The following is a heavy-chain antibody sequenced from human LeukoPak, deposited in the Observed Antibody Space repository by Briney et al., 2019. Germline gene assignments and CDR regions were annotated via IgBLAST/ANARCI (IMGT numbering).Heavy chain of an antibody. CDR2: ISYDGSNK. CDR1: GFTFSSYA. Sequence: GRSLRLSCAASGFTFSSYAMHWVRQAPGKGLEWVAVISYDGSNKYYADSVKGRFTISRDNSKNTLYLQMNSLRAEDTAVYCCARDYRAYSVAFDIWGQGTMVTVSS. CDR3: ARDYRAYSVAFDI. J-gene: IGHJ3*02. D-gene: IGHD1-26*01. V-gene: IGHV3-30*04.